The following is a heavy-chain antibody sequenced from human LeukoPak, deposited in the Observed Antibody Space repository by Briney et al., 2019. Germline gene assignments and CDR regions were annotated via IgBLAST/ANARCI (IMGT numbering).Heavy chain of an antibody. J-gene: IGHJ4*02. Sequence: GGSLRLSCAASGFTFSTYGMYWVRQAPGKGLEWAALIWNDGSKKYYADSVKGRFTISGDNSKNTLYPQMNSLRVEDTAVYYCAKGAFWTGYSEYFDPWGQGILVTVSS. V-gene: IGHV3-33*06. D-gene: IGHD3/OR15-3a*01. CDR3: AKGAFWTGYSEYFDP. CDR1: GFTFSTYG. CDR2: IWNDGSKK.